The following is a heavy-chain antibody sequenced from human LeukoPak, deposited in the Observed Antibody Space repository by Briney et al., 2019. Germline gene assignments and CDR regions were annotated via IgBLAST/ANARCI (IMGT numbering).Heavy chain of an antibody. CDR2: IRYDGSNK. D-gene: IGHD3-16*01. Sequence: GGSLRLSCAASGFTFSSYGMHWVRQAPGKGLEWVAFIRYDGSNKYYADSVKGRFTISRDNSKNTLYLQMNSLRAEDTAVYYCAKDLAVKGDRDAFDIWGQGTMVTVSP. CDR1: GFTFSSYG. CDR3: AKDLAVKGDRDAFDI. J-gene: IGHJ3*02. V-gene: IGHV3-30*02.